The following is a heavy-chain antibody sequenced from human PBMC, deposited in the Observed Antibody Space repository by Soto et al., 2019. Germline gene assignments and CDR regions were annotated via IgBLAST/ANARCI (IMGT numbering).Heavy chain of an antibody. D-gene: IGHD6-19*01. V-gene: IGHV4-61*01. CDR1: GGSVSSGSYY. CDR3: ARGIEGWYQGRYYYGMDV. J-gene: IGHJ6*02. Sequence: QVQLQESGPGLVKPSETLSLTCTVSGGSVSSGSYYWSWIRQPPGKGLEWIGYIYYSGSTNYNPSLKSRVTISVDTSKNQFSLQLSSVTAADPAVYYCARGIEGWYQGRYYYGMDVWGQGTTVTVSS. CDR2: IYYSGST.